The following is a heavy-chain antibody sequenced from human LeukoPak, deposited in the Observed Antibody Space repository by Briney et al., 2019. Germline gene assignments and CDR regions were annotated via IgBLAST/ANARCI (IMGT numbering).Heavy chain of an antibody. Sequence: PSETLSLTCAVYDGSFSGYYWSWLRQPPGKGLEWIGEINHSGSTNYNPSLKSRVTISVDMSKNQFSLKLSSVTAADTAVFYCARGPPAKPGTGYYYGMDVWGQGTTVTVSS. CDR2: INHSGST. D-gene: IGHD2-2*01. CDR1: DGSFSGYY. J-gene: IGHJ6*02. V-gene: IGHV4-34*01. CDR3: ARGPPAKPGTGYYYGMDV.